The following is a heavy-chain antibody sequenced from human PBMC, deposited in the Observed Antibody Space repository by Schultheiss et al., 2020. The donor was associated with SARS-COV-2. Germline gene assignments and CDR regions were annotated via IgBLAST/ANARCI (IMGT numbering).Heavy chain of an antibody. CDR2: IYYSGRS. CDR3: ARDVCSSTSCYGGFPNYYYMDV. CDR1: GGSISSSSYY. D-gene: IGHD2-2*01. J-gene: IGHJ6*03. Sequence: SETLSLTCTVSGGSISSSSYYWGWIRQPPGKGLEWIGSIYYSGRSNYNPSLKSRVTISVDTSKNQFSLKLSSVTAADTAVYYCARDVCSSTSCYGGFPNYYYMDVWGKGTTVTVSS. V-gene: IGHV4-39*07.